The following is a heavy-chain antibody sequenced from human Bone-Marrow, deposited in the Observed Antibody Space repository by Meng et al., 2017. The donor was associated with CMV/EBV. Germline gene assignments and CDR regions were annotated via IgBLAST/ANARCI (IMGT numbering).Heavy chain of an antibody. V-gene: IGHV3-21*01. CDR3: ARILGYCSSTSCSE. J-gene: IGHJ4*02. Sequence: GGSLRLSCAASGFTFSSYSMNWVRQAPGKGLEWVSSISSSSSYIYYANSVKGRFTISRDNAKNSLYLQMNSVRAEDTAVYYCARILGYCSSTSCSEWGEGTLVTVSS. D-gene: IGHD2-2*01. CDR1: GFTFSSYS. CDR2: ISSSSSYI.